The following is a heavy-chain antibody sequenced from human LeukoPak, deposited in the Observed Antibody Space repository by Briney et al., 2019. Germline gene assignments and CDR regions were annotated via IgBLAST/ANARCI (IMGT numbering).Heavy chain of an antibody. Sequence: ASVKVSCKASGYTFTSYYMHWVRQAPGQGLEWRGIINPSGGSTSYAQKFQGRVTMTRDMSTSTVYMELSSLRSEDTAVYYCARDEYSNYYDSSGLDYWGQGTLVTVSS. CDR1: GYTFTSYY. V-gene: IGHV1-46*01. J-gene: IGHJ4*02. D-gene: IGHD3-22*01. CDR3: ARDEYSNYYDSSGLDY. CDR2: INPSGGST.